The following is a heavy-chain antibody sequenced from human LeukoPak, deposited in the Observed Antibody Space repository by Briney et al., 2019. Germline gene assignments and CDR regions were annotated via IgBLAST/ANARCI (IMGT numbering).Heavy chain of an antibody. Sequence: PGGSLRLSCAASGFTFDDYGMSWVRQAPGKGLEGVSGINWNGGSTGYADSVKGRFTISRDNAKNSLYLQMNSLRAEDTDLDYCARVSSSWYGDCFDYWGQGTLVTVSS. V-gene: IGHV3-20*04. CDR2: INWNGGST. CDR3: ARVSSSWYGDCFDY. J-gene: IGHJ4*02. CDR1: GFTFDDYG. D-gene: IGHD6-13*01.